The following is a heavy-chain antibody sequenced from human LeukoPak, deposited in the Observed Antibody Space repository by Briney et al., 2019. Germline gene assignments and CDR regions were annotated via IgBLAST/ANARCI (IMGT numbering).Heavy chain of an antibody. J-gene: IGHJ5*02. CDR3: ARDSKQPGDNWFDP. CDR1: GFTFSSYS. CDR2: ISSSSSYI. V-gene: IGHV3-21*01. Sequence: NPGGSLRLSCAASGFTFSSYSMNWVRQAPGKGLEWVSSISSSSSYIYYADSVKGRFTISRDNAKNSLYLQMNSLRAEDTAVYYCARDSKQPGDNWFDPWGQGTLVTVSS. D-gene: IGHD6-13*01.